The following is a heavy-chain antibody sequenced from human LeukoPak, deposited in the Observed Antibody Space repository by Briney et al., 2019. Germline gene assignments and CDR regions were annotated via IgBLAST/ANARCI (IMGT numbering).Heavy chain of an antibody. V-gene: IGHV3-30*02. CDR3: AKNSYYDILTYYYYYYMDV. CDR2: IRYDGSNK. CDR1: GFTFSSYG. J-gene: IGHJ6*03. D-gene: IGHD3-9*01. Sequence: PGGSLRLSCAASGFTFSSYGMNWVRQAPGKGLEWVAFIRYDGSNKYYADSVKGRFTISRDNSKNTLYLQMNSLRAEDTAVYYCAKNSYYDILTYYYYYYMDVWGKGTTVTISS.